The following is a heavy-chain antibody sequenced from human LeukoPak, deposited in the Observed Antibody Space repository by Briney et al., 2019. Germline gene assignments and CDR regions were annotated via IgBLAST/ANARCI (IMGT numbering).Heavy chain of an antibody. CDR3: TRRLMTTVNDY. CDR1: GFTFSGSA. D-gene: IGHD4-17*01. V-gene: IGHV3-73*01. Sequence: GGSLRLSCAASGFTFSGSAMHWVRQSPGKGLEWVVRIRGKANDHATAYAASVRGRFTISRDDSKNTAYLQMNSLKTEDTAVYYCTRRLMTTVNDYWGQGTLVTVSS. J-gene: IGHJ4*02. CDR2: IRGKANDHAT.